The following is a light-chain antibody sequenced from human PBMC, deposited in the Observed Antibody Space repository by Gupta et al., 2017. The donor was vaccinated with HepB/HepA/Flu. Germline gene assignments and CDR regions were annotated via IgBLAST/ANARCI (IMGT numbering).Light chain of an antibody. CDR3: QQENCWPIT. V-gene: IGKV3-15*01. J-gene: IGKJ4*01. Sequence: EIVMTQSPDTLSVSPGDRVTLSCRASQSLSSNLAWYQQKPGQAPRLLISGASTRATGIPDRFSGSGSGTEFTLTISSLQSEDFAVYYCQQENCWPITFGGGTKVEIK. CDR2: GAS. CDR1: QSLSSN.